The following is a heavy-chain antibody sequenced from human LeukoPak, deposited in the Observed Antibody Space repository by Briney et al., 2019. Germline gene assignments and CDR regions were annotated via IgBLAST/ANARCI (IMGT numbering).Heavy chain of an antibody. CDR3: ARGLEGSGSYYNGYFDY. CDR1: GFIFDDYA. J-gene: IGHJ4*02. CDR2: ISGDGDSS. D-gene: IGHD3-10*01. V-gene: IGHV3-43*02. Sequence: PGGSLRLSCAASGFIFDDYAMHWVRQAPGKGLEWVSLISGDGDSSYYVDSGKGRFTTSRDNSKNSLYLQMNSLRAEDTALYYCARGLEGSGSYYNGYFDYWGQGTLVTVSS.